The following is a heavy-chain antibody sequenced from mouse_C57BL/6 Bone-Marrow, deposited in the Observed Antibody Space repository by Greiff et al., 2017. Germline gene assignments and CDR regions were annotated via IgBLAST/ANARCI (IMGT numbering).Heavy chain of an antibody. Sequence: QVQLQQPGAELVKPGASVKLSCKASGYTFTSYSITWVKQRPGQGLEWIGDFYPGSGSTNYNEKFKGKATLTVDTSSSTAYMQLSSLTSEDSAVYYCAGWTQRALYWGQGTTLTVSS. CDR2: FYPGSGST. V-gene: IGHV1-55*01. D-gene: IGHD3-1*01. J-gene: IGHJ2*01. CDR3: AGWTQRALY. CDR1: GYTFTSYS.